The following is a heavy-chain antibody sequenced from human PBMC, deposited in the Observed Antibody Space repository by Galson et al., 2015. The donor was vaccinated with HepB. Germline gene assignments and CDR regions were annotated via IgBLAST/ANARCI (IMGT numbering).Heavy chain of an antibody. D-gene: IGHD3-10*01. V-gene: IGHV5-10-1*01. J-gene: IGHJ4*02. CDR2: IDPSDSYT. CDR1: GYSFTSYW. Sequence: QSGAEVKKPGESLRISCKGSGYSFTSYWISWVRQMPGKGLEWMGRIDPSDSYTNYSPSFQGHVTISADKSISTAYLQWSSLKASDTAMYYCAAHIVEVNIVRGVELPMDYWGQGTLVTVSS. CDR3: AAHIVEVNIVRGVELPMDY.